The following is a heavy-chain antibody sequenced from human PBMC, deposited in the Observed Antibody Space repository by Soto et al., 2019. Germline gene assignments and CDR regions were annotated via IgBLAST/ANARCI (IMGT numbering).Heavy chain of an antibody. J-gene: IGHJ4*02. CDR3: AKGGVYSSRWYGDY. Sequence: QVQLVESGGGVVQPGRSLRLSCAASGFTFSSYGMHWVRQAPGKGLEWVAVISHDGSTKYYADSVKGRFTISRDNSKNTLYVQMNSLSAEDTAVYYCAKGGVYSSRWYGDYWGQGTLVTVSS. CDR2: ISHDGSTK. D-gene: IGHD6-13*01. CDR1: GFTFSSYG. V-gene: IGHV3-30*18.